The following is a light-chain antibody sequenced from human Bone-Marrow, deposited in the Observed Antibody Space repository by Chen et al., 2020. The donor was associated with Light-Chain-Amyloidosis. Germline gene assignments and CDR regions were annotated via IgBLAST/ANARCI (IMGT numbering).Light chain of an antibody. CDR3: QSYQGSSQEV. Sequence: NFMLTQPHSVSESPGKTVIISCTRSSGSIATNYVQWYQQRPGSSPTTVMYEDDQRPSEVPDRFSGSIDRSSNSAALTISGLKTEDEADYYCQSYQGSSQEVFGGGTKLTVL. CDR2: EDD. V-gene: IGLV6-57*01. J-gene: IGLJ3*02. CDR1: SGSIATNY.